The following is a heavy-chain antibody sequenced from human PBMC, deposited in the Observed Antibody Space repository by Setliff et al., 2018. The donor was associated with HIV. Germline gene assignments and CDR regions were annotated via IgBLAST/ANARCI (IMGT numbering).Heavy chain of an antibody. CDR1: GYTFTNYA. V-gene: IGHV1-3*01. CDR2: INAGNGDT. CDR3: ARHLASSYGSSGYNPNWYFYL. D-gene: IGHD3-22*01. Sequence: ASVKVSCKASGYTFTNYAIHWVRQAPGQRLEWMGWINAGNGDTKYSQKFQGRVTITTDTSASTAYMELNSLSSEDTAVYYCARHLASSYGSSGYNPNWYFYLGGSGTLV. J-gene: IGHJ2*01.